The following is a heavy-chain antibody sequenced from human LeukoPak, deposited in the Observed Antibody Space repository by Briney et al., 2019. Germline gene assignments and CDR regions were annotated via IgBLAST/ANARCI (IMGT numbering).Heavy chain of an antibody. J-gene: IGHJ4*02. V-gene: IGHV3-7*01. Sequence: GGSLRLSCAASGFTFSSYWMSWVRQAPGNGLEWVANIKQDGSEKYYVDSVKGRFTISRDNAKNSLYLQMNSLRAEDTAVYYCARDRIVVVGEFDCWGQGTLVTVSS. D-gene: IGHD2-15*01. CDR3: ARDRIVVVGEFDC. CDR1: GFTFSSYW. CDR2: IKQDGSEK.